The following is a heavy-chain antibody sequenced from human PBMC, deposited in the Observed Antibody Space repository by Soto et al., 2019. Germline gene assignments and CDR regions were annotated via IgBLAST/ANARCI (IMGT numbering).Heavy chain of an antibody. Sequence: QVQLVQSGAEVKKPGASVKVSCKASGYTFTSYGISWVRQAPGQGVEWMGWISAYNGNTNYAQKLQGRVTMTTDTSTSTAYMELRSLRSDDTAVYYCASPQLGTTVTTPYYYYGMDVWGQGTTVTVSS. CDR1: GYTFTSYG. J-gene: IGHJ6*02. CDR2: ISAYNGNT. CDR3: ASPQLGTTVTTPYYYYGMDV. D-gene: IGHD4-17*01. V-gene: IGHV1-18*01.